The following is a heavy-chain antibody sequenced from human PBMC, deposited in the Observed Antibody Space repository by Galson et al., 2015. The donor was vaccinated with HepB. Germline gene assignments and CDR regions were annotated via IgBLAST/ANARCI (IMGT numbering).Heavy chain of an antibody. D-gene: IGHD3-22*01. CDR1: GFTFSSYG. CDR3: ARAPAWYYDSSGYWGDY. CDR2: MWYDGSNK. V-gene: IGHV3-33*01. Sequence: SLRLSCAASGFTFSSYGMHWVRQAPGKGLEWVAVMWYDGSNKYYADSVKGRFTISRDNSKNTLYLQMNSLRAEDTAVYYCARAPAWYYDSSGYWGDYWGQGTLVTVSS. J-gene: IGHJ4*02.